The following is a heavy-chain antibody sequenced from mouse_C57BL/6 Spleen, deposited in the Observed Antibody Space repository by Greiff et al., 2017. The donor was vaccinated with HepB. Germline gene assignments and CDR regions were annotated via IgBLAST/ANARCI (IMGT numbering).Heavy chain of an antibody. CDR2: INPNNGGT. CDR3: ARSRDFYAMDY. V-gene: IGHV1-22*01. CDR1: GYTFTDYN. Sequence: VQLQQSGPELVKPGASVKMSCKASGYTFTDYNMHWVKQSHGKSLEWIGYINPNNGGTSYNQKFKGKATLTVDTSSSTAYMELHSLTSEDSAVYFCARSRDFYAMDYWGQGTSVTVSS. J-gene: IGHJ4*01.